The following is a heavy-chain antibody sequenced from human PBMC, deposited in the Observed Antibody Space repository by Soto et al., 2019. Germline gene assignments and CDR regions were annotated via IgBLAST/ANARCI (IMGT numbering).Heavy chain of an antibody. CDR1: GGMFSSYV. V-gene: IGHV3-23*01. CDR2: ISGTGGST. D-gene: IGHD1-26*01. Sequence: GGSLRLSCEASGGMFSSYVMNWVRQAPGKGLEWVSGISGTGGSTKYADSVKGRFTISRDNSKNTLYLQMNSLRAEDTAVYYCAKALMGPRPPYYFDYWGQGTLVTVSX. CDR3: AKALMGPRPPYYFDY. J-gene: IGHJ4*02.